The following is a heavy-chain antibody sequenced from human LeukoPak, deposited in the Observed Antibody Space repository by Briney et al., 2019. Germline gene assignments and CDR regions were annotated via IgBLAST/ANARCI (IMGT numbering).Heavy chain of an antibody. V-gene: IGHV3-21*01. CDR3: ARVLESEMATIGATDY. D-gene: IGHD5-24*01. J-gene: IGHJ4*02. CDR2: ISSSSYI. Sequence: PGGSLRLSCAASGFTFSSYSMNWVRQAPGKGLEWVSSISSSSYIYYADSVKGRFTISRDDAKNSLYLQMNSLRAEDTAVYYCARVLESEMATIGATDYWGQGTLVTVSS. CDR1: GFTFSSYS.